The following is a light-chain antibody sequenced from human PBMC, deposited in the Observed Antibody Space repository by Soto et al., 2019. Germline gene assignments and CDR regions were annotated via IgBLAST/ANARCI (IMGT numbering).Light chain of an antibody. V-gene: IGKV3-11*01. CDR1: QSVGSS. CDR2: DAF. CDR3: QQRSMWPIS. Sequence: EIMLTQSPATLSLSPGGRATLSCRASQSVGSSLAWYQQKIGQAPRLLIYDAFNRATRFPARFRGRGFGTNFTLTISSLEHDVLGVYYCQQRSMWPISFGKQTKLDI. J-gene: IGKJ2*01.